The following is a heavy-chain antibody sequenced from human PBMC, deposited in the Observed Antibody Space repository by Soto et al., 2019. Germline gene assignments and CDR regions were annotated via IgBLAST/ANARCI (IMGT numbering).Heavy chain of an antibody. Sequence: SVKVSCKASGGTFSSYAISWVRQDPGQGLEWMGGIIPIFGTANYAQKLQGRVTITADESTSTAYMELSSLRSEDTAVYYCANHEYCGGDCYSTGYGMDVWGQGTTVTVSS. V-gene: IGHV1-69*13. CDR2: IIPIFGTA. CDR1: GGTFSSYA. D-gene: IGHD2-21*02. J-gene: IGHJ6*02. CDR3: ANHEYCGGDCYSTGYGMDV.